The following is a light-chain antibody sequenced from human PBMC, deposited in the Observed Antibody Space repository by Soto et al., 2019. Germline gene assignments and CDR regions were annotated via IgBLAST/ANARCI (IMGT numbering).Light chain of an antibody. Sequence: DIQMTESLSSLSASVGNRATITCLASQDIDTYLNWYQQKPGKAPNLLIYDASNLETGVPSRFSGSGSGTHFTFTITRLQPEDRATYFCQQYNDLPLAFGGGTKVDIK. V-gene: IGKV1-33*01. CDR2: DAS. CDR1: QDIDTY. J-gene: IGKJ4*01. CDR3: QQYNDLPLA.